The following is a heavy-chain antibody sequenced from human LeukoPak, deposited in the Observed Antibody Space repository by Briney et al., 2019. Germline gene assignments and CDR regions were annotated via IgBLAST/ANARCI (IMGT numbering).Heavy chain of an antibody. CDR3: ARVSLRGRIAVAGPFDY. CDR1: GFTFSSYA. D-gene: IGHD6-19*01. CDR2: ISYDGSNK. Sequence: GGSLRLSCAASGFTFSSYAMHWVRQAPGKGLEWVAVISYDGSNKYYADSVKGRFTISGDNSKNTLYLQMNSLRAEDTAVYYCARVSLRGRIAVAGPFDYWGQGTLVTVSS. J-gene: IGHJ4*02. V-gene: IGHV3-30*04.